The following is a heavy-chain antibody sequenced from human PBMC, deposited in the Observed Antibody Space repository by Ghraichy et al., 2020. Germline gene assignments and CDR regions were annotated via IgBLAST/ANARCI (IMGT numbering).Heavy chain of an antibody. CDR3: ARGYSSSWYLAPNY. CDR1: GGSISSGGYS. Sequence: SETLSLTCAVSGGSISSGGYSWSWIRQPPGKGLEWIGYIYYSGSTYYNPSLKSRVTISVDTSKNQFSLKLSSVTAADTAVYYCARGYSSSWYLAPNYWGQGTLVTVSS. D-gene: IGHD6-13*01. CDR2: IYYSGST. V-gene: IGHV4-30-4*07. J-gene: IGHJ4*02.